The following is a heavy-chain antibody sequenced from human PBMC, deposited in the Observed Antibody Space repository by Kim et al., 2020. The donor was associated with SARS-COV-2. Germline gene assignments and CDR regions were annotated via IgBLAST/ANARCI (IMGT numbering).Heavy chain of an antibody. Sequence: SETLSLTCTVSGGSISSSSYYWGWIRQPPGKGLEWIGSIYYSGSTYYNPSLKSRVTISVDTSKNQFSLKLSSVTAADTAVYYCARSLGDTAMVRDYYYYGMDVWGQGTTVTVSS. CDR2: IYYSGST. V-gene: IGHV4-39*07. CDR1: GGSISSSSYY. J-gene: IGHJ6*02. D-gene: IGHD5-18*01. CDR3: ARSLGDTAMVRDYYYYGMDV.